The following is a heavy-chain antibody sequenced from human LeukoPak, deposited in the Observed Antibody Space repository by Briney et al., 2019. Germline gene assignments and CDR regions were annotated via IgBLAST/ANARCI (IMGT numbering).Heavy chain of an antibody. CDR3: AKAPPGYSKNYSFAS. Sequence: PGGSLRLSCAASGFTFSSYGMHWVRQAPGKGLEWVAVISYDGSNKYYADSVKGRFTISRDNSKNTLYLQMNSLKAEDTAVYYCAKAPPGYSKNYSFASWGQGTLVTVSS. CDR2: ISYDGSNK. J-gene: IGHJ4*02. D-gene: IGHD4-11*01. V-gene: IGHV3-30*18. CDR1: GFTFSSYG.